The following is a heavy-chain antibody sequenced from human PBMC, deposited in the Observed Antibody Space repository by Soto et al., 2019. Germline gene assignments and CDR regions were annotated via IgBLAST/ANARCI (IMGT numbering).Heavy chain of an antibody. Sequence: QVQLVQSGAEVKKPGSSVTVSCKASGGTFSSYTISWVRQAPGQGLEWMGGIIPIFGTANYAQKFQGRVTLPXAXPXXTAYMELRTLRSEDTAVYYCASRNHRWLQLCYFDLWGRGTLFTVSS. CDR3: ASRNHRWLQLCYFDL. D-gene: IGHD5-12*01. CDR2: IIPIFGTA. J-gene: IGHJ2*01. CDR1: GGTFSSYT. V-gene: IGHV1-69*05.